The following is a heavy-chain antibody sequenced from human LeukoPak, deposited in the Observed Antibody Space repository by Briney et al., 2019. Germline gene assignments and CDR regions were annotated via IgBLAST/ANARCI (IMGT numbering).Heavy chain of an antibody. Sequence: PGGSLRLSCAASGFTFSSYGMHWVRQAPGKGLEWVAVIWYDGSNKYYADSVKDRFTIPRDNSKNTLYLQMNSLRAEDTAVYYCAKEAVDYYDSSGYYPFDYWGQGTLVTVSS. J-gene: IGHJ4*02. CDR1: GFTFSSYG. V-gene: IGHV3-33*06. D-gene: IGHD3-22*01. CDR3: AKEAVDYYDSSGYYPFDY. CDR2: IWYDGSNK.